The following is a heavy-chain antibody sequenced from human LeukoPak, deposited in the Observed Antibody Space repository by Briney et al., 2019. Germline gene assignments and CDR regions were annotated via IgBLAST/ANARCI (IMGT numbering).Heavy chain of an antibody. Sequence: PSETLSLTCAVYGGSFSPYYWTWTRQPPGKGLDYIGEISHSGNASYNPSLKGRVSMSVDTSTRQFSLKLSSVTAADTAVYYCARPSIRARGSFDPWGQGTLVTVSS. CDR1: GGSFSPYY. J-gene: IGHJ5*02. V-gene: IGHV4-34*01. CDR3: ARPSIRARGSFDP. D-gene: IGHD5-24*01. CDR2: ISHSGNA.